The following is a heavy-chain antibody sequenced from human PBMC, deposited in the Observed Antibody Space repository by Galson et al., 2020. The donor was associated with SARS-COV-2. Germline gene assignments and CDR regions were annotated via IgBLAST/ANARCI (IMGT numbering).Heavy chain of an antibody. Sequence: SETLSLTCNVSGDSIGSSAFYWGWIRQSPGTGLEWIGSVYFSGTTYENPSFKSRIIMSVDTSKGQFSLKVKSVTAADTAVYYCARENRGYNSGYYLVSGWFDTWGPGTLVTVSA. CDR3: ARENRGYNSGYYLVSGWFDT. V-gene: IGHV4-39*07. J-gene: IGHJ5*02. D-gene: IGHD6-19*01. CDR1: GDSIGSSAFY. CDR2: VYFSGTT.